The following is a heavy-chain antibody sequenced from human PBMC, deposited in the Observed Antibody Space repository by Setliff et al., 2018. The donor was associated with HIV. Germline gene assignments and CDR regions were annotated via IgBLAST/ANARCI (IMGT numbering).Heavy chain of an antibody. CDR2: IGKSGTK. D-gene: IGHD6-19*01. CDR1: GFRFSNFH. V-gene: IGHV3-48*01. Sequence: GGSLRLSCAASGFRFSNFHMHWVRQAPGRGLEWVSFIGKSGTKYYTDSVKGRFTISRDNGKNSVFLQMNSLRAEDTAIYYCARVLENSGSDYWGQGTLVTVSS. CDR3: ARVLENSGSDY. J-gene: IGHJ4*02.